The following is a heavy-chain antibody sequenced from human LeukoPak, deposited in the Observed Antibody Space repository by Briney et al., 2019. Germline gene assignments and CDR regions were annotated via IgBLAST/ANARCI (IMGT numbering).Heavy chain of an antibody. V-gene: IGHV1-2*02. CDR1: GYTFTDYY. D-gene: IGHD5-24*01. CDR2: INPNSGGT. CDR3: ARDTRRADGYSDF. J-gene: IGHJ4*02. Sequence: GSVKVSCKASGYTFTDYYMHWVRQAPGQGLEWMGWINPNSGGTNSAQKFQDRVTMTRETPITTAYMELSRLTSDDTAVYYCARDTRRADGYSDFWGQGTLVTVSS.